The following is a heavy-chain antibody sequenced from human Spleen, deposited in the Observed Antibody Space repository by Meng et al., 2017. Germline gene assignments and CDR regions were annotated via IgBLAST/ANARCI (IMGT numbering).Heavy chain of an antibody. CDR3: ARDPNSSSWSSNYYYYGMDV. CDR1: GYIFTNYA. Sequence: ASVKVSCKASGYIFTNYAMNWVRQAPGQGLEGMGWISAYYGNTNYAQKLQGRVTMTTDTSTSTAYIDLRSLRSDDTAVYYCARDPNSSSWSSNYYYYGMDVWGQGTTVTVSS. D-gene: IGHD6-13*01. V-gene: IGHV1-18*01. CDR2: ISAYYGNT. J-gene: IGHJ6*02.